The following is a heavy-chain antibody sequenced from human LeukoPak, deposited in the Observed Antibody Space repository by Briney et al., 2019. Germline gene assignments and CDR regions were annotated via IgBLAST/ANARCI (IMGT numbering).Heavy chain of an antibody. J-gene: IGHJ4*02. CDR2: ISGSGGST. CDR1: GFTFSSYA. D-gene: IGHD5-18*01. CDR3: ANPLGQLWGYYFDY. V-gene: IGHV3-23*01. Sequence: PGGSLRLSCAASGFTFSSYAMSWVRQAPGKGLEWVSAISGSGGSTYYADSVKGRFTISRDNSKNTLYLQMNSLRAEDTAVYYCANPLGQLWGYYFDYWGQGTLVTVSS.